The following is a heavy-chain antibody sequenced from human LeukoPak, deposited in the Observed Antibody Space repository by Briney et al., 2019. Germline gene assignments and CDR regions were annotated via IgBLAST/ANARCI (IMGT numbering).Heavy chain of an antibody. CDR2: IFYNEGT. V-gene: IGHV4-59*12. CDR1: SGSFRTYY. D-gene: IGHD3-3*01. J-gene: IGHJ3*02. Sequence: SETLSLTCTVSSGSFRTYYWSWIRQPPGKGLEWIGYIFYNEGTSYNPSLKSRVTISVDTSKNQFSLKLSSVTAADTAVYYCARGSPTYYDFWSGYSGGDAFDIWGQGTMVTVSS. CDR3: ARGSPTYYDFWSGYSGGDAFDI.